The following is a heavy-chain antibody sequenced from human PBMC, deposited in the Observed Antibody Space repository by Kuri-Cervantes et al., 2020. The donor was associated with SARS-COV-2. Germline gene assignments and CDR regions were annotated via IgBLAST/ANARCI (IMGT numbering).Heavy chain of an antibody. CDR3: ATYSSSSWHFDY. J-gene: IGHJ4*02. Sequence: SVKVSCKASGYTFTSYGISWVRQAPGQGLEWMGGIIPIFGTANYAQKFQGRVTITTDESTSTAYMELSSLRSEDTAVYYCATYSSSSWHFDYWGQGTLVTVSS. V-gene: IGHV1-69*05. D-gene: IGHD6-6*01. CDR2: IIPIFGTA. CDR1: GYTFTSYG.